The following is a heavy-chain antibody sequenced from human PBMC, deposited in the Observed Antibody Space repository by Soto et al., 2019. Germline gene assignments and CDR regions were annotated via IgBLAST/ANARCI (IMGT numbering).Heavy chain of an antibody. D-gene: IGHD2-8*01. CDR2: ILYDGSHK. CDR3: AKDQAYCTTGVCLYNWFES. Sequence: GGSLRLSCAASGFSFSNYGMFWVRQAPGKGLEWVAAILYDGSHKFDADSVKGRFTISRDNSKNTLYLQINSLRAEDTAVYYCAKDQAYCTTGVCLYNWFESWGQGALVTVSS. J-gene: IGHJ5*01. CDR1: GFSFSNYG. V-gene: IGHV3-30*18.